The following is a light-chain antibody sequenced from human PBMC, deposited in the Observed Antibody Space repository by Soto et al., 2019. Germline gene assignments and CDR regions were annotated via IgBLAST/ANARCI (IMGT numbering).Light chain of an antibody. Sequence: EIVLTQSPGIMYLSPGERATLSCRASQTVGRSYLAWYQQKPGQAPRLPIFGTSTRATGIPDRFSGGGSGTDFTLTISRLDPEDYAVYFCQQYDSIPPWTFGQGTRVEVK. J-gene: IGKJ1*01. CDR3: QQYDSIPPWT. CDR1: QTVGRSY. V-gene: IGKV3-20*01. CDR2: GTS.